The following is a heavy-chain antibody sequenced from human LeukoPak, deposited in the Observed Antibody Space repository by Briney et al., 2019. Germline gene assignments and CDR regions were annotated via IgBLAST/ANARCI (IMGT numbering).Heavy chain of an antibody. V-gene: IGHV3-53*01. CDR3: ARDRHYFDY. CDR2: IYSGGST. Sequence: PGGSLRLSCVASGFTFGKYWMSWVRQAPGRGLEWVSVIYSGGSTYYADSVKGRFTISRDNSKNALYLQMNSLRVEDTAVYYCARDRHYFDYWGQGTLVTVSS. J-gene: IGHJ4*02. CDR1: GFTFGKYW.